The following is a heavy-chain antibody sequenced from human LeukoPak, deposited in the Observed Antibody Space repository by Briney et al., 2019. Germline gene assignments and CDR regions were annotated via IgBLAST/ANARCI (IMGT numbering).Heavy chain of an antibody. V-gene: IGHV4-39*07. CDR3: ASSSWFNVPIDY. CDR2: IYHSGST. J-gene: IGHJ4*02. D-gene: IGHD6-13*01. Sequence: SETLSLTCTVSGGSISSGNYYWGWIRQPPGKGLEWIGSIYHSGSTYYNPSLKSRVTISVDTSKNQFSLKLSSVTAADTAVYYCASSSWFNVPIDYWGQGTLVTVSS. CDR1: GGSISSGNYY.